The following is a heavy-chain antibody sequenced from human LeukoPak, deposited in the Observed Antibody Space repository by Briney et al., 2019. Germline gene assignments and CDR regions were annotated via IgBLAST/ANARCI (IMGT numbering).Heavy chain of an antibody. Sequence: GGSLRLSCAASGFTFSSYWMSWVRQAPGKGLEWVANIKQDGSEKYYVDSVKGRFTISRDNAKNSLYLQMNSLRAEDTAVYYCASGYSSSWPMFWGQGTLVTVSS. CDR2: IKQDGSEK. J-gene: IGHJ4*02. D-gene: IGHD6-13*01. CDR3: ASGYSSSWPMF. CDR1: GFTFSSYW. V-gene: IGHV3-7*01.